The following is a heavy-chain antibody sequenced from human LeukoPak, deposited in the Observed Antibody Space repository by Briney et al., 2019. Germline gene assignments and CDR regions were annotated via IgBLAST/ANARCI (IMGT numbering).Heavy chain of an antibody. CDR2: IYYSGST. D-gene: IGHD2-15*01. CDR1: GGSISSYY. V-gene: IGHV4-59*01. Sequence: SETLSLTCIVSGGSISSYYWSWIRQPPGKGLEWIGYIYYSGSTNYNPSLKSRVTISVDTSKSQFSLKLSSVTAADTAVYYCASAYCSGGSCYSEDDYYYYGMDVWGKGTTVTVSS. J-gene: IGHJ6*04. CDR3: ASAYCSGGSCYSEDDYYYYGMDV.